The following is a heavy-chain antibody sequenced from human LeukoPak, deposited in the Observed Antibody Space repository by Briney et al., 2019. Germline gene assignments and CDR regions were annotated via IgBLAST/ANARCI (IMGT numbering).Heavy chain of an antibody. CDR2: ISSSSSYI. CDR3: ARDNVGYYDFWSGFPLDY. V-gene: IGHV3-21*01. Sequence: PGGSLRLSCAASGFTFSSYSMNWVRQAPGKGLEWVSSISSSSSYIYDADSVKGRFTISRDNAKNSLYLQMNSLRAEDTAVYYSARDNVGYYDFWSGFPLDYWGQGTLVTVSS. D-gene: IGHD3-3*01. CDR1: GFTFSSYS. J-gene: IGHJ4*02.